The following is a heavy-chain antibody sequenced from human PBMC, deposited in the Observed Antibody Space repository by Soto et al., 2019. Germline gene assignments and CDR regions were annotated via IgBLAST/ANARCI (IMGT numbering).Heavy chain of an antibody. V-gene: IGHV1-18*04. D-gene: IGHD3-22*01. CDR3: VRVNEGVFYDSSGYFDC. Sequence: ASVKVSCKASGYTFNKYGLNWLRQAPGQGPEWMGWISTYNAKTKYAQNVQDRVSMTMDTSTRTAYMELRGLRSDDTAVYYCVRVNEGVFYDSSGYFDCWGQGTLVTVSS. CDR2: ISTYNAKT. CDR1: GYTFNKYG. J-gene: IGHJ4*02.